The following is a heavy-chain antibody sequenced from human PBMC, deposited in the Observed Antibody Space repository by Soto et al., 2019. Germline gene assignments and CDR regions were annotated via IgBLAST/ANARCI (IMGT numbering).Heavy chain of an antibody. J-gene: IGHJ4*02. CDR1: GFTFSSYP. D-gene: IGHD5-12*01. V-gene: IGHV3-23*01. CDR2: TVASGGIT. Sequence: EVQLLESGGGLAQPGGSLRLSCAASGFTFSSYPMSWVRQAPGQGLEWVSGTVASGGITYYADSVKGRFTISRDNSKNTLDLQMNSLRAEDTDVYYCAKNSAATIRVGYDYWGQGTLVTVSS. CDR3: AKNSAATIRVGYDY.